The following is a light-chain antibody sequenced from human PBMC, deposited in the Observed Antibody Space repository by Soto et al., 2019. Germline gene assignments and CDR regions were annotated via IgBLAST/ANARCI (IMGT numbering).Light chain of an antibody. CDR2: DAS. Sequence: DIQMTQSPSTLSASVGDRVTITCRASQSISSWLAWYQQKPGKAPKLLLYDASSLESGVPSRFSSSGSGTEFTLTISSLQPDDFATYYCQQYNSYSKAFGQGTKVEI. V-gene: IGKV1-5*01. CDR1: QSISSW. CDR3: QQYNSYSKA. J-gene: IGKJ1*01.